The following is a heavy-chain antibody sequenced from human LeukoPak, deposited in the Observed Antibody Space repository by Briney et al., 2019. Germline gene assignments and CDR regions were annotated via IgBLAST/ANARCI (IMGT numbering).Heavy chain of an antibody. D-gene: IGHD4-17*01. CDR1: GFTFNSYG. J-gene: IGHJ4*02. CDR3: AKDRHYGDYGVDY. CDR2: ISYDGSNK. V-gene: IGHV3-30*18. Sequence: PGRSVRLSCAASGFTFNSYGMHWVRQAPGKGLEWVAVISYDGSNKYYADSVKGRFTISRDNSKNTLYLQMNSLRAEDTAVYYCAKDRHYGDYGVDYWGQGTLVTVSS.